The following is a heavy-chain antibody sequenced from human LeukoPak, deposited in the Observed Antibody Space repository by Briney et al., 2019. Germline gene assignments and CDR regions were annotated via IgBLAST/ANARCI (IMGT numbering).Heavy chain of an antibody. J-gene: IGHJ4*02. D-gene: IGHD1-26*01. Sequence: GGSLRLLCGASGFPFSNYWMIWVRQAPGKGLEWAANKKQDGSDKYYVGSVKGRFTISRDNAKNSLYLQMNNLRAEDTAVYYCARVRELYFYLDYWGQGTLVTVSS. V-gene: IGHV3-7*03. CDR3: ARVRELYFYLDY. CDR2: KKQDGSDK. CDR1: GFPFSNYW.